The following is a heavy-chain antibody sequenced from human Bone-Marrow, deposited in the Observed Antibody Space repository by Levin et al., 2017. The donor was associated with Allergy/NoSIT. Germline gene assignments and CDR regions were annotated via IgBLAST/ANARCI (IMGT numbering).Heavy chain of an antibody. D-gene: IGHD3-22*01. CDR3: ARVLRYYYDSRDLPFDP. Sequence: HAGGSLRLSCAASGFTVGTNYMSWVRQAPGKGLEWVSLLYTGGTTYYADSVKGRFIISRDNSTNTLYLQMSSLRAEDTAVYYCARVLRYYYDSRDLPFDPWGQGTLVTVSS. CDR2: LYTGGTT. J-gene: IGHJ5*02. CDR1: GFTVGTNY. V-gene: IGHV3-66*01.